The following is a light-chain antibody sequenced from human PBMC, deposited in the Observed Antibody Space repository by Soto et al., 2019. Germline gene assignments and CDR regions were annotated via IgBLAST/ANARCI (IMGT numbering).Light chain of an antibody. CDR3: EQYHSYPWT. J-gene: IGKJ1*01. CDR2: KAS. Sequence: DIQMTQSPSILSASVGDRVTITCRASQSISTWLAWFQQIPGKAPNLLIYKASNLQSGVPSRFSGSGSGTDFTLTITGLQPDDFATYYCEQYHSYPWTFGQGTRV. CDR1: QSISTW. V-gene: IGKV1-5*03.